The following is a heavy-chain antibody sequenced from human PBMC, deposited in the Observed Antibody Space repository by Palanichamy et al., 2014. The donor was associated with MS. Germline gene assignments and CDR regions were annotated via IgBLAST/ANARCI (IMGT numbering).Heavy chain of an antibody. D-gene: IGHD6-13*01. CDR1: IHFSSYA. CDR2: ISGSGGST. Sequence: EVQLVESGGGLVQAWGVPETLLCSLWIHFSSYAMSWVRQAPGKGLEWVSAISGSGGSTYYADSVKGRFTISRDNSKNTLYLQMNSLRAEDTAVYYCAKDLAAAGPSWFDPWGQGTLVTVSS. CDR3: AKDLAAAGPSWFDP. V-gene: IGHV3-23*04. J-gene: IGHJ5*02.